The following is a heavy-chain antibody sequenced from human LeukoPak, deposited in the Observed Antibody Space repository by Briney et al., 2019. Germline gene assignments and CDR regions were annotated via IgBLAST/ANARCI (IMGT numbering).Heavy chain of an antibody. CDR2: INPNSGGT. CDR1: GYTFTGYY. Sequence: ASVKVSCKASGYTFTGYYMHWVRQAPGQGREGMGWINPNSGGTNYAQKFQGRVTMTRDTSISTAYMELSRLRSDDTAVYYCARSTIFGVANTWFDPWGQGTLVTVSS. V-gene: IGHV1-2*02. J-gene: IGHJ5*02. CDR3: ARSTIFGVANTWFDP. D-gene: IGHD3-3*01.